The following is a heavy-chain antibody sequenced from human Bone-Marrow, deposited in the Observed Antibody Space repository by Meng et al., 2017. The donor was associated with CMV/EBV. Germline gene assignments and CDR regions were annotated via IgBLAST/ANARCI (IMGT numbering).Heavy chain of an antibody. J-gene: IGHJ4*02. CDR1: GFTFSSYG. CDR2: IRYDGSNK. CDR3: ARDRVHCSSTSCRRYYFDY. Sequence: GESLKIFCAAAGFTFSSYGMHWVRQAPGKGLEWVAFIRYDGSNKYYADSVKGRFTISRDNSKNTLYLQMNSLRAEDTAVYYCARDRVHCSSTSCRRYYFDYWGQGTLVTVSS. V-gene: IGHV3-30*02. D-gene: IGHD2-2*01.